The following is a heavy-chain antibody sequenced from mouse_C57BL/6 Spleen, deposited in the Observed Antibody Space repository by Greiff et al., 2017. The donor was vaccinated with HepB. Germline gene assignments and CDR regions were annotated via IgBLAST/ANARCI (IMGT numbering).Heavy chain of an antibody. CDR2: IRNKANGYTT. J-gene: IGHJ2*01. Sequence: EVQVVESGGGLVQPGGSLSLSCAASGFTFTDYYMSWVRQPPGKALEWLGFIRNKANGYTTEYSASVKGRFTISRDNSQSILYLQMNALRAEDSATYYCARYGGSGPYFDYWGQGTTLTVSS. D-gene: IGHD3-2*02. V-gene: IGHV7-3*01. CDR1: GFTFTDYY. CDR3: ARYGGSGPYFDY.